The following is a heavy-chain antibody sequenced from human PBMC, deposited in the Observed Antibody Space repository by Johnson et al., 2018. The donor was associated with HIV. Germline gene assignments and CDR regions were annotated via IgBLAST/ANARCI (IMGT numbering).Heavy chain of an antibody. D-gene: IGHD3-16*02. CDR2: ISSSGSTI. CDR3: ARGGLGYQNIHDPFDI. CDR1: GFRFSDYY. Sequence: QVQLVESGGGLVQPGGSLRLSCAASGFRFSDYYMSWIRQAPGKGLEWVSYISSSGSTIYYADFVKGRFNISRANAKKSLYLQVNSLRAYDTALYYFARGGLGYQNIHDPFDIWGQGTMVTVSS. J-gene: IGHJ3*02. V-gene: IGHV3-11*04.